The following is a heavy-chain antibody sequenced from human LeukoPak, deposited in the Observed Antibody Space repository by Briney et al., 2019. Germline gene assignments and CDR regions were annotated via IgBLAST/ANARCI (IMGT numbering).Heavy chain of an antibody. Sequence: ASVKVSCKASGGTFSSYTIHWVRQAPGQGLEWMGRVIPVFGTTNYAQNFQGRVTITADKSTSTAYVELSSLRSEDTAIYYCARSPTLATIGFGFDSWGQGTLVTVSS. CDR1: GGTFSSYT. CDR2: VIPVFGTT. CDR3: ARSPTLATIGFGFDS. D-gene: IGHD5-24*01. J-gene: IGHJ4*02. V-gene: IGHV1-69*08.